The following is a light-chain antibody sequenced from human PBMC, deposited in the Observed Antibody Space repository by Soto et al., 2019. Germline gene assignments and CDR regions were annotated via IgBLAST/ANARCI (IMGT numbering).Light chain of an antibody. CDR3: QHSTKWPIT. CDR2: YTS. Sequence: ETMPTKTPAALSVTPGESDTLSCRASQSVSSDLAWYQQKPGQAPRLLIYYTSTRATGFPARFSGGGSGTEFTHTCSILKSEEPVFYYLQHSTKWPITIGQGTRLEIK. V-gene: IGKV3-15*01. J-gene: IGKJ5*01. CDR1: QSVSSD.